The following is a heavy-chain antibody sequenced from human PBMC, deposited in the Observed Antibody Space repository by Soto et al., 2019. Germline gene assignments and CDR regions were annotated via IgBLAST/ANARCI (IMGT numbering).Heavy chain of an antibody. CDR1: GGSISSGDYY. D-gene: IGHD3-10*01. Sequence: QVQLQESGPGLVKPSQTLSLTCTVSGGSISSGDYYWSWIRQPPGKGLEWIGDIYYSGSTYYNPSIKSRVTISVDTPKKQFALKLSSVNAADTAVYYCARAQGSGFLVSWGQGTLVTVSS. CDR3: ARAQGSGFLVS. V-gene: IGHV4-30-4*01. CDR2: IYYSGST. J-gene: IGHJ4*02.